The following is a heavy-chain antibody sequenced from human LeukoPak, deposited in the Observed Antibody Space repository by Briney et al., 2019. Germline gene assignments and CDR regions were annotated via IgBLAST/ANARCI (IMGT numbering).Heavy chain of an antibody. Sequence: SETLSLTCTVSGGSISSSSYDWGWIRQPPGKGLEWIGSIYYSGSTYYNPSLKSRVTISVDTSKNQFSLKLSSVTAADTAVYYCARHNSQARGGIDYWGQGTLVTVSS. CDR3: ARHNSQARGGIDY. V-gene: IGHV4-39*01. J-gene: IGHJ4*02. CDR1: GGSISSSSYD. CDR2: IYYSGST. D-gene: IGHD3-16*01.